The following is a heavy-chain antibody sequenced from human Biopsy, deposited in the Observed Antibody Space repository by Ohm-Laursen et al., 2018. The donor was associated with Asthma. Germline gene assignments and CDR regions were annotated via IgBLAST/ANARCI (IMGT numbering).Heavy chain of an antibody. CDR1: SGSGGYMRSGNYY. J-gene: IGHJ6*02. D-gene: IGHD3-3*01. V-gene: IGHV4-39*01. CDR2: IYYSGTT. CDR3: ARRITIFGVVQKDHGMDA. Sequence: SETLSLTCSLSSGSGGYMRSGNYYWGWIRQPPGKGLEWIGSIYYSGTTYYNPSLESRVTVSADTSKNQFSLKLTSVTAADTAVYFCARRITIFGVVQKDHGMDAWGQGTTVIVSS.